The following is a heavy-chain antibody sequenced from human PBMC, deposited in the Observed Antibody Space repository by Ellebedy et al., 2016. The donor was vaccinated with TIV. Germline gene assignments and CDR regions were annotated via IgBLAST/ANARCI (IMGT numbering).Heavy chain of an antibody. V-gene: IGHV4-39*01. J-gene: IGHJ5*02. CDR3: ARHETRMDSSGSKWNWYDP. D-gene: IGHD3-22*01. CDR1: GGSIRSSNYY. CDR2: IYYSGST. Sequence: MPSETLSLTCTVPGGSIRSSNYYWGWIRQPPGKGLEWIVSIYYSGSTFYNPSLKSRVTMSVDTSKNQFSLKLSSVTAADTAVYYCARHETRMDSSGSKWNWYDPWGQGTLVTVSS.